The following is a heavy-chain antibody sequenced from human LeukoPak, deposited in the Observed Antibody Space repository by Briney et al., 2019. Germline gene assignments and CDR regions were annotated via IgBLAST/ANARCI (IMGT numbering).Heavy chain of an antibody. V-gene: IGHV3-11*01. J-gene: IGHJ6*03. CDR1: GFTFSDYY. CDR2: ISSSGSTI. D-gene: IGHD2-2*02. Sequence: PGGSLRLSCAASGFTFSDYYMSWIRQAPGRGLEWVSYISSSGSTIYYADSVKGRFTISRDNAKNSLYLQMNSLRAEDTAVYYCARYTTYYYYMDVWGKGTTVTVSS. CDR3: ARYTTYYYYMDV.